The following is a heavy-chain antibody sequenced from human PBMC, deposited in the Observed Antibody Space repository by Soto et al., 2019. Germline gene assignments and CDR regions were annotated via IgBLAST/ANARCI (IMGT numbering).Heavy chain of an antibody. CDR2: IYPGDSDT. V-gene: IGHV5-51*01. CDR3: AASGYDNSNANGTGNYYYYYMDV. J-gene: IGHJ6*03. D-gene: IGHD5-12*01. Sequence: GESLKISCKGSGYSFTSYWIGWVRQMPGKGLEWMGIIYPGDSDTRYSPSFQGQVTISADKSISTAYLQWSSLKASDTAMYYCAASGYDNSNANGTGNYYYYYMDVWGKGTTVTVSS. CDR1: GYSFTSYW.